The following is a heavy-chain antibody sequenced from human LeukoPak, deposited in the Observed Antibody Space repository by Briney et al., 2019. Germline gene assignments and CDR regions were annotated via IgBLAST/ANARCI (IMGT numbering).Heavy chain of an antibody. J-gene: IGHJ1*01. CDR1: GYTLTELS. CDR3: AGEYDFWSGYSGRAEYFQH. CDR2: FDPEDGET. V-gene: IGHV1-24*01. Sequence: GASVKVSCKVSGYTLTELSMHWVRQAPGKGLEWRGGFDPEDGETIYAQKFQGRVTMTEDTSTDTAYMELSSLRSEDTAVYYCAGEYDFWSGYSGRAEYFQHWGQGTLVTVSS. D-gene: IGHD3-3*01.